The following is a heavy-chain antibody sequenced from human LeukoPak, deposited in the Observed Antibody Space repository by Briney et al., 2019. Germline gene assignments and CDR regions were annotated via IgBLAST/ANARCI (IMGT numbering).Heavy chain of an antibody. CDR3: AKDGGGGYSFSHRYYGMDV. V-gene: IGHV3-15*01. CDR1: GFTFSNAW. Sequence: GGSLRLSCAASGFTFSNAWMSWVRQAPGKGLEWVGRIKSKTDGGTTDYAAPVKGRFTISRDDSKNTLYLQMNSLRAEDTAVYYCAKDGGGGYSFSHRYYGMDVWGQGTTVTVSS. D-gene: IGHD5-18*01. CDR2: IKSKTDGGTT. J-gene: IGHJ6*02.